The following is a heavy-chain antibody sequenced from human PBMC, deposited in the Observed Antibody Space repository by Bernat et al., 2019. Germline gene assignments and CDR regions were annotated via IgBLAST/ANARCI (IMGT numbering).Heavy chain of an antibody. V-gene: IGHV3-21*01. Sequence: VQLVESGGGLVKPGWSLRLSCAASGFTFSSYSMNWVRQAPGKGLEWVSSISSSSSYIYYADSVKGRFTISRDNAKNSLYLQMNSLRAEETAVYYCARDYSSRWHDYWGQGTLVTVSS. J-gene: IGHJ4*02. D-gene: IGHD6-13*01. CDR2: ISSSSSYI. CDR3: ARDYSSRWHDY. CDR1: GFTFSSYS.